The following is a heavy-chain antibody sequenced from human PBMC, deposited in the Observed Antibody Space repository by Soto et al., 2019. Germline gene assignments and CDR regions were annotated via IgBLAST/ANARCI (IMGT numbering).Heavy chain of an antibody. Sequence: EVQLVESGGGLVQPGGSLRLSCAASGFTFSNYWMNWVRQAPGKGLEWVANINEHGSERSYVDSVEGRFTVSRDNVKNSVYLHMNSLRIDDTAVYYCAPTPQPGLSGMDVWGQGTTVTVSS. CDR3: APTPQPGLSGMDV. D-gene: IGHD7-27*01. CDR1: GFTFSNYW. J-gene: IGHJ6*02. V-gene: IGHV3-7*03. CDR2: INEHGSER.